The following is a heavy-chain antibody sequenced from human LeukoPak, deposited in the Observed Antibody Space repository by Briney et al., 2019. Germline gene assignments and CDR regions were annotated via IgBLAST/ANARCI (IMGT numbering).Heavy chain of an antibody. CDR2: ISYDGSYM. J-gene: IGHJ3*02. Sequence: GGSLRLSCVASGFTFSSYAMHWVRQAPGKGLGWVAVISYDGSYMSYADSVKGRFTISRDNSKNTLYVQMNSLRAEDTAVYYCARGQHWRVESHAFDIWGQGTMVTVSS. V-gene: IGHV3-30*04. D-gene: IGHD3-3*01. CDR3: ARGQHWRVESHAFDI. CDR1: GFTFSSYA.